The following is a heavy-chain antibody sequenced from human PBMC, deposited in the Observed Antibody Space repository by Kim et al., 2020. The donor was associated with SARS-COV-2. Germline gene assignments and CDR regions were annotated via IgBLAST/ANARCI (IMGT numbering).Heavy chain of an antibody. Sequence: GYTYYADSVKGRFTISRDNSKNTLYFQMNNLRPEDTAVYYCARGALGPTDYWGQGTLVTVSS. CDR2: GYT. J-gene: IGHJ4*02. CDR3: ARGALGPTDY. V-gene: IGHV3-66*01. D-gene: IGHD4-17*01.